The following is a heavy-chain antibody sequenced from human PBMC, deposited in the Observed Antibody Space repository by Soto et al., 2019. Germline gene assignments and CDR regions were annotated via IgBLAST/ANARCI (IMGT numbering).Heavy chain of an antibody. J-gene: IGHJ5*02. CDR1: GFTFSSYA. V-gene: IGHV3-30*18. Sequence: QVQLVESGGGVVQPGRSLRLSCAASGFTFSSYAMHWVRQAPGKGLEWVAVISYDESEKYYVDSVKGRFTISRDNSNNMVYLQVNNLRTEETAIYYCAKGRAYSYDSFGWLAPWGQGTLVTVSS. CDR3: AKGRAYSYDSFGWLAP. CDR2: ISYDESEK. D-gene: IGHD3-22*01.